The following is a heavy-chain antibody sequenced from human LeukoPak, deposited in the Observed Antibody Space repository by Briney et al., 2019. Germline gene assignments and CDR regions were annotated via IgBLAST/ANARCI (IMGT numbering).Heavy chain of an antibody. CDR1: GGTFSSYA. CDR3: AREAYIHLSSRYFDY. CDR2: IIPIFGIA. Sequence: GASVKVSCKASGGTFSSYAISWVRQAPGQGLEWMGRIIPIFGIANYAQKFQGRVTITADKSTSTAYMELSSLRSEDTAVYYCAREAYIHLSSRYFDYWGQGTLVTVSS. D-gene: IGHD3-16*01. V-gene: IGHV1-69*04. J-gene: IGHJ4*02.